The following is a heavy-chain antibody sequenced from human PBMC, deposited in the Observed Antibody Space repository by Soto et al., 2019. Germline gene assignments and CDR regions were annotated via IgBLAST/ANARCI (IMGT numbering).Heavy chain of an antibody. D-gene: IGHD2-15*01. Sequence: SVKVSCKASGFTFTSSAVQWVRQARGQRLEWIGWIDVGNGNTNYAQKFQGRVTITRDTSASTAYMELSSLRSEDTAVYYCARVASNYYYYYGMDVWGQGTTVTVSS. CDR3: ARVASNYYYYYGMDV. J-gene: IGHJ6*02. CDR1: GFTFTSSA. V-gene: IGHV1-58*01. CDR2: IDVGNGNT.